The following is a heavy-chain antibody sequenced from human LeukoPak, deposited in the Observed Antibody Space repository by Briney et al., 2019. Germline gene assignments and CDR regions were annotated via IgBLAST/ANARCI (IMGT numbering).Heavy chain of an antibody. J-gene: IGHJ6*02. CDR2: MIPILGIA. CDR1: GGTFSSYT. D-gene: IGHD2-2*01. CDR3: ARAYCSSTSCYAYYYYGMDV. Sequence: SVKVSCKASGGTFSSYTISWVRQAPGQGLEWMGRMIPILGIANYAQKFQGRVTITADKSTSTAYMELSSLRSEDTAVYYCARAYCSSTSCYAYYYYGMDVWGQGTTVTVSS. V-gene: IGHV1-69*02.